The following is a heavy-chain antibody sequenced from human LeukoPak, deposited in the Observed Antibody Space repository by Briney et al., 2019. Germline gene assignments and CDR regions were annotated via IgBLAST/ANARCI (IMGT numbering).Heavy chain of an antibody. D-gene: IGHD1-26*01. J-gene: IGHJ4*02. CDR3: ARHSGSYQVDY. CDR1: AFTFSNYW. Sequence: GGSLRLSCAASAFTFSNYWMHWVRQAPGKGLVWVSRINSDGSTTTYADSVKGRFTISRDNAKNTLYLQMNSLRFEDTAVYYCARHSGSYQVDYWGQGTLVTVSS. V-gene: IGHV3-74*01. CDR2: INSDGSTT.